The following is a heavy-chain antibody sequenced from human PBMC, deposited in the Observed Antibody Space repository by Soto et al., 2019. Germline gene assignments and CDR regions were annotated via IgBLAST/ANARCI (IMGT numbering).Heavy chain of an antibody. V-gene: IGHV3-23*01. J-gene: IGHJ4*02. CDR3: AKRSNYYDPGYYFAS. CDR2: ISGSGGST. Sequence: EVQLLESGGGLVQRGGSLRISCAASGFTFSDYAMGWVRQAPGKGLEWVSAISGSGGSTFYAESVKGRFTISRDKSKNTLFLQMNSLRAEDTAVYYCAKRSNYYDPGYYFASWGQGTLVTVSS. D-gene: IGHD3-22*01. CDR1: GFTFSDYA.